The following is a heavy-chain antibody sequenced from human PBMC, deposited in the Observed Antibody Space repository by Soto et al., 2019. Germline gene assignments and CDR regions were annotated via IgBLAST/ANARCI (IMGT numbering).Heavy chain of an antibody. D-gene: IGHD6-19*01. J-gene: IGHJ4*02. CDR3: ARLYSGGWLALDY. Sequence: QVPLLQSGAEVKKPGASVKVSCKPSGYTFSTYSIGWVRQAPGQGLDWMGWTNTYDGNTYLAQSYQGRVTMTTDTSTSSSYMELRSLTSDDTAVYYCARLYSGGWLALDYWCQGTLVTVSS. CDR2: TNTYDGNT. CDR1: GYTFSTYS. V-gene: IGHV1-18*01.